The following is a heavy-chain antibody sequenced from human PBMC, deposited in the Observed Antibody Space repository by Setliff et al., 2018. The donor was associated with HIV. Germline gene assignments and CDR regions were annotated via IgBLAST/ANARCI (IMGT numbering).Heavy chain of an antibody. Sequence: SETLSLTCTVSGASITTDTYYWSWIRQPAGKGLEWIGRIYTSGSTNYNPSLKSRVTMSVDTSKNQFSLELISVTAADTAVYYCARLGYSGSLVGAFDIWGQGTMVTVSS. D-gene: IGHD1-26*01. CDR1: GASITTDTYY. CDR3: ARLGYSGSLVGAFDI. CDR2: IYTSGST. J-gene: IGHJ3*02. V-gene: IGHV4-61*02.